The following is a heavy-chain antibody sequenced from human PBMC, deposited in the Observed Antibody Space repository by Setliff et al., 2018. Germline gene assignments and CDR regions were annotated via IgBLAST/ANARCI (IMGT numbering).Heavy chain of an antibody. CDR1: GYTFTSYD. J-gene: IGHJ5*01. Sequence: ASVKVSCKASGYTFTSYDINWVRQATGQGLEWMGWMNPNSGNTGYAQKFQGRVTMTRNTSISTAYMELSSLRAEDTAVYYCAKDSSSGYGAGDISWFDSWGQGTLVTVSS. D-gene: IGHD5-12*01. CDR3: AKDSSSGYGAGDISWFDS. V-gene: IGHV1-8*02. CDR2: MNPNSGNT.